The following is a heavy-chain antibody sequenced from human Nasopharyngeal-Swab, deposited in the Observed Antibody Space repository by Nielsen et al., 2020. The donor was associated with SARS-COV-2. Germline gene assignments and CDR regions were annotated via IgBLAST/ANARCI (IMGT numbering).Heavy chain of an antibody. D-gene: IGHD6-13*01. CDR3: PRGGSYSSSWYPTY. V-gene: IGHV3-74*01. CDR2: INSDGSST. CDR1: GFTFSSYG. J-gene: IGHJ4*02. Sequence: GGSLRLSCAASGFTFSSYGMHWVRQAPGKGLVGVSRINSDGSSTSYADSVKGRFTISRDNAKNTLYLQMSSLRAEDTAVYYCPRGGSYSSSWYPTYWGQGTLVTVSS.